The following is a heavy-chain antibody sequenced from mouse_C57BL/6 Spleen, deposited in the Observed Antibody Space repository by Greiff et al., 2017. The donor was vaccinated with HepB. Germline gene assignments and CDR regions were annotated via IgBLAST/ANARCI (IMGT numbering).Heavy chain of an antibody. CDR3: SRGYYYGSSHYYAMDY. Sequence: EVQGVESGGGLVKPGGSLKLSCAASGFTFSSYAMSWVRQTPEKRLEWVATISDGGSYTYYPDNVKGRFTISRDNAKNNLYLQMSHLKSEDTAMYYCSRGYYYGSSHYYAMDYWGQGTSVTVSS. D-gene: IGHD1-1*01. CDR1: GFTFSSYA. CDR2: ISDGGSYT. J-gene: IGHJ4*01. V-gene: IGHV5-4*01.